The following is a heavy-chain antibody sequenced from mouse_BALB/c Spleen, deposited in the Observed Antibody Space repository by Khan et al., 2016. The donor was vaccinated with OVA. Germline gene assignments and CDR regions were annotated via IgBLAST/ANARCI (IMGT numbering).Heavy chain of an antibody. CDR1: GFSLTDYG. D-gene: IGHD2-10*01. CDR2: IWTDGRE. V-gene: IGHV2-6-1*01. Sequence: VQLQESGPGLVTPSQSLYITCTISGFSLTDYGVHWVHQPPGKGLEWLGVIWTDGREPSNSAHKYRLIIITYHSTGRIVLKMNSNHTDDTAMYYCATQPYYHYYIMDYWGQGTSVTVSS. J-gene: IGHJ4*01. CDR3: ATQPYYHYYIMDY.